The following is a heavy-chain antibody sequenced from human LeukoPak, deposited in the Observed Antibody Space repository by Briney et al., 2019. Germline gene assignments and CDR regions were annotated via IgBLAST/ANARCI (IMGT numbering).Heavy chain of an antibody. V-gene: IGHV1-24*01. CDR2: FDPEDGEQ. CDR3: ATEKDELLDS. J-gene: IGHJ5*01. Sequence: ASVKVSCKVSGYSLSELFTHWVRQAPGKGLEWMGGFDPEDGEQMYAQKFQGRVTMTEDTSTDTAYMELRSLRSEDTAVYYCATEKDELLDSWGQGTLVTVSS. CDR1: GYSLSELF. D-gene: IGHD1-1*01.